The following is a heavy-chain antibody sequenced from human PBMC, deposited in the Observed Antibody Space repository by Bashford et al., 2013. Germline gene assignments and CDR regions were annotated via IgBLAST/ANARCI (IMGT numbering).Heavy chain of an antibody. CDR3: ARELDAPNWFDP. D-gene: IGHD1-1*01. J-gene: IGHJ5*02. CDR1: GGTFSSYA. V-gene: IGHV1-69*13. Sequence: SVKVSCKASGGTFSSYAISWVRQAPGQGLEWMGGIIPIFGTANYAQKFQGRVTITADESTSTAYMELSSLRSEDTAVYYCARELDAPNWFDPWGQGTLVTVSS. CDR2: IIPIFGTA.